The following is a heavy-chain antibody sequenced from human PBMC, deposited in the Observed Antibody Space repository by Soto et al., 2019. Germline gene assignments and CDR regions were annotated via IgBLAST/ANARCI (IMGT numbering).Heavy chain of an antibody. CDR1: GFSVSIYA. V-gene: IGHV3-23*01. D-gene: IGHD3-10*02. CDR3: AKDRAYVRDYFRY. J-gene: IGHJ4*02. Sequence: CLGLGCAACGFSVSIYALGYFHQTPGKGLACVSAVDGEGQGICYADSWRGRFTISSGKSKNNVFLRMDSLTAQHTAVDYYAKDRAYVRDYFRYSGEGTVVTVSS. CDR2: VDGEGQGI.